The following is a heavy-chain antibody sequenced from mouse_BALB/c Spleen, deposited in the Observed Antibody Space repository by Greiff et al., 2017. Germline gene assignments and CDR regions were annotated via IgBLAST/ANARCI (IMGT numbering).Heavy chain of an antibody. CDR1: GFSLTSYG. V-gene: IGHV2-9*02. Sequence: VKVVESGPGLVAPSQSLSITCTVSGFSLTSYGVHWVRQPPGKGLEWLGVIWAGGSTNYNSALMSRLSISKDNSKSQVFLKMNSLQTDDTAMYYCARGGNYDWFAYWGQGTLVTVSA. J-gene: IGHJ3*01. CDR3: ARGGNYDWFAY. CDR2: IWAGGST. D-gene: IGHD2-1*01.